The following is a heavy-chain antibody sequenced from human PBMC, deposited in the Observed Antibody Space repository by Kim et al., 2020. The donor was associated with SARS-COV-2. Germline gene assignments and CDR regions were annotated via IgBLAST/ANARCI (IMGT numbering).Heavy chain of an antibody. CDR2: ISAYNGNT. Sequence: ASVKVSCKASGYTFTSYGISWVRQAPGQGLEWMGWISAYNGNTNYAQKLQGRVTMTTDTSTSTAYMELRSLRSDDTAVYYCARDVGYCSGGSCYLPGSYYYGMDVWGQGTTVTVSS. J-gene: IGHJ6*02. V-gene: IGHV1-18*01. CDR1: GYTFTSYG. CDR3: ARDVGYCSGGSCYLPGSYYYGMDV. D-gene: IGHD2-15*01.